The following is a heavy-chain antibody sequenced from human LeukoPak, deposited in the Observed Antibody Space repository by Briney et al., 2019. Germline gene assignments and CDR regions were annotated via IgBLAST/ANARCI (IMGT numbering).Heavy chain of an antibody. CDR2: IYYSGST. CDR3: AREGYGDYIWFDP. V-gene: IGHV4-39*07. CDR1: GGSISSSSYY. D-gene: IGHD4-17*01. J-gene: IGHJ5*02. Sequence: PSETLSLTCTVSGGSISSSSYYWGWIRQPPGKGLEWIGSIYYSGSTYYNPSLKSRVTISVDTSKNQFSLKLSSVTAADTAVYYCAREGYGDYIWFDPWGQGTLVTVSS.